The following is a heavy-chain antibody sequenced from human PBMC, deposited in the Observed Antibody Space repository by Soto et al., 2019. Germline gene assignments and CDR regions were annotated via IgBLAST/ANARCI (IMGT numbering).Heavy chain of an antibody. J-gene: IGHJ4*02. CDR2: IAYDGTIK. Sequence: QEQLVESGGDVVQPGRSLTLSCAASGFTFSANAMHWVRQAPGKGLEWVAVIAYDGTIKIYRDSVKGRFTISRDDSKSKLYLQMNSARPEDTAVYYCARDKIKGAPDYLDSWGQGTLVTVSS. CDR3: ARDKIKGAPDYLDS. CDR1: GFTFSANA. V-gene: IGHV3-30-3*01. D-gene: IGHD1-26*01.